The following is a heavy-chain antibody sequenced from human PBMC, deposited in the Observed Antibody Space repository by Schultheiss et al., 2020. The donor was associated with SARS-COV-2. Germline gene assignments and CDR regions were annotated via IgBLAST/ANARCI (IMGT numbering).Heavy chain of an antibody. Sequence: GGSLRLSCAASGFTFSSYEMNWVRQAPGKGLEWVSYISSSGSTIYYADSVKGRFTISRDNAKNSLYLQMNSLRAEDTAVYYCARIGPYYYYYGMEVWGQGTTVTVSS. V-gene: IGHV3-48*03. CDR3: ARIGPYYYYYGMEV. CDR2: ISSSGSTI. CDR1: GFTFSSYE. J-gene: IGHJ6*02.